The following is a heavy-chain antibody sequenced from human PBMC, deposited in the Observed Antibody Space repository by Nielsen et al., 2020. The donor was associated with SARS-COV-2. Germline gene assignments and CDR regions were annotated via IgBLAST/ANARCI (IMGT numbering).Heavy chain of an antibody. CDR3: ARASSYYDILTGYKGDAFEI. Sequence: WIRQPPGKGLEWIGYIYYSGSTYYNPSLKSRVTISVDTSKNQFSLKLSSVTAADTAVYYCARASSYYDILTGYKGDAFEIWGQGTMVTVSS. CDR2: IYYSGST. D-gene: IGHD3-9*01. V-gene: IGHV4-31*02. J-gene: IGHJ3*02.